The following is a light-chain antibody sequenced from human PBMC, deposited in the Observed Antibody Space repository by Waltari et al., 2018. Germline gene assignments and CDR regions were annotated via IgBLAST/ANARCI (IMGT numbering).Light chain of an antibody. Sequence: AIRMTQSPSSPSVSTGHRVNITRRPSQGISSYLAWYQQKPGKAPKLLIYAASTLQSGVPSRFSGSGSGTDFTLTISCLQSEDFATYYCQQYYSYVFTFGPGTKVDIK. J-gene: IGKJ3*01. CDR2: AAS. CDR3: QQYYSYVFT. V-gene: IGKV1-8*01. CDR1: QGISSY.